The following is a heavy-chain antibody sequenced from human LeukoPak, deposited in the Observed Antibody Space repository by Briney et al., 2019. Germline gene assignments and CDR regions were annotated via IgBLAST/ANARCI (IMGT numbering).Heavy chain of an antibody. CDR1: GFTFSSNW. V-gene: IGHV3-74*01. J-gene: IGHJ4*02. Sequence: GGSLRLSFAASGFTFSSNWMHWVRQAPGKGLGWVSRINSDGSSTSYADSVKGRFTISRDNAKNTLYLQMNSLRVEDTAVYYCARVDSSGYYSFDYWGQGTLVTVSS. CDR2: INSDGSST. D-gene: IGHD3-22*01. CDR3: ARVDSSGYYSFDY.